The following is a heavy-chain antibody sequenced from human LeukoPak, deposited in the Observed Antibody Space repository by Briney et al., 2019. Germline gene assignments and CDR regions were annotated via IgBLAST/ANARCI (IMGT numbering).Heavy chain of an antibody. V-gene: IGHV4-59*01. D-gene: IGHD6-19*01. CDR1: GGSISLYY. CDR2: NSSSGNT. CDR3: ARAGSGLSFDY. Sequence: AETLSLTCTVSGGSISLYYWTWIRQSPGKGLEWIGYNSSSGNTNYNPSLESRVTISVDMSKNQFSLRLSSVTAADTAVYYCARAGSGLSFDYWGQGSLVTVSS. J-gene: IGHJ4*02.